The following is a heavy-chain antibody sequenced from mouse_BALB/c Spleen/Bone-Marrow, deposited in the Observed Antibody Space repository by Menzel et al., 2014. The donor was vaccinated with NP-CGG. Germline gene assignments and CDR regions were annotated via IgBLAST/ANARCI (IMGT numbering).Heavy chain of an antibody. Sequence: VKLVESGPGLVAPSQSLPITCTVSGFSLTGYGVNWVRQPPGKGLGWLGMIWGDGNTDYNSDLKSRLSISKDNSKSQVFLKMNSLQTDDTARYYCARVYYDYDWWYFDVWGAGTTVTVSS. D-gene: IGHD2-4*01. CDR3: ARVYYDYDWWYFDV. J-gene: IGHJ1*01. V-gene: IGHV2-6-7*01. CDR2: IWGDGNT. CDR1: GFSLTGYG.